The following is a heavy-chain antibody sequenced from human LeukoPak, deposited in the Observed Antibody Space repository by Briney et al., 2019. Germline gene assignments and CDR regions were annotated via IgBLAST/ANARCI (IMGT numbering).Heavy chain of an antibody. D-gene: IGHD3-10*01. CDR1: GGSISSGDYY. V-gene: IGHV4-30-4*01. Sequence: SETLSLTCTVSGGSISSGDYYWSWIRQPPGKGLEWIGYIYYSGSTYYNPSLKSRVAISVDTSKNQFFLKLSSVTAADTAVYYCARVPSSVVRGLDYWGQGSLVSVSS. J-gene: IGHJ4*02. CDR2: IYYSGST. CDR3: ARVPSSVVRGLDY.